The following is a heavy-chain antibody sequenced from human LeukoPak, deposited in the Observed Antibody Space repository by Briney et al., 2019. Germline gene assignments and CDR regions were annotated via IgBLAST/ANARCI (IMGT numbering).Heavy chain of an antibody. V-gene: IGHV4-59*08. CDR2: IYYSGST. D-gene: IGHD6-19*01. Sequence: SETLSLTCTVSGGSMSPYHWGWIRQPPGEGREWPGYIYYSGSTNYNPSLKSRVTISVETSKNQFSLKVSSVTAADTASYYCARAVSGRFDYWGQGTLVSVSS. CDR3: ARAVSGRFDY. J-gene: IGHJ4*02. CDR1: GGSMSPYH.